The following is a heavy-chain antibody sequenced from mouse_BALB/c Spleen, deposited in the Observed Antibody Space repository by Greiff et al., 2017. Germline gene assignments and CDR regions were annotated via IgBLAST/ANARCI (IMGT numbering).Heavy chain of an antibody. V-gene: IGHV1S137*01. Sequence: QVQLQQSGAELVRPGVSVKISRKGFGYTFTGFALHWVKQSHAKSLGWIGVISTYYGDASYNQKFKGKATMTVDKSSSTAYMELARLTSEDSAIYYCARHYGSRNYAMDYWGQGTSVTVSS. D-gene: IGHD1-1*01. CDR2: ISTYYGDA. CDR1: GYTFTGFA. J-gene: IGHJ4*01. CDR3: ARHYGSRNYAMDY.